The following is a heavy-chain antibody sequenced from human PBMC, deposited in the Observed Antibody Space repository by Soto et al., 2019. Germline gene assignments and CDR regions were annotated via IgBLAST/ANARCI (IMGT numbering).Heavy chain of an antibody. J-gene: IGHJ5*02. CDR2: IKQDGSEK. CDR3: ARKTPALFDP. V-gene: IGHV3-7*03. Sequence: PGWSLRLSCASSVFTFISYWMSWVRQAPGKGLEWVANIKQDGSEKYYVDSVKGRFTISRDNAKNSLYLQMNSLRAEDTAVYYCARKTPALFDPWGQGTLVTVSS. CDR1: VFTFISYW. D-gene: IGHD2-2*01.